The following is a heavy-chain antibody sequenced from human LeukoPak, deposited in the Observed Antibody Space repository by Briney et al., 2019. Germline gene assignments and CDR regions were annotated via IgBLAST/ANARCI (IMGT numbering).Heavy chain of an antibody. J-gene: IGHJ4*02. CDR2: ISYDGSNK. D-gene: IGHD6-19*01. Sequence: GGSLRLSCAASGFTFSSYAMHWVRQAPGKGLEWVAVISYDGSNKYYADSVKGRFTISRDNSKNTLYLQMISLRAEDTAVYYCHSFGTVAGGLFDYWGQGTLVTVSS. V-gene: IGHV3-30-3*01. CDR1: GFTFSSYA. CDR3: HSFGTVAGGLFDY.